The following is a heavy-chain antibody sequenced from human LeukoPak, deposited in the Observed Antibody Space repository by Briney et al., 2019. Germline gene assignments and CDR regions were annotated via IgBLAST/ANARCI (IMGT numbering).Heavy chain of an antibody. CDR1: GYTFTDYF. J-gene: IGHJ4*02. CDR3: ARDFERPDY. V-gene: IGHV1-2*06. CDR2: INPNSGGT. Sequence: ASVKVSCKASGYTFTDYFIHWVRQAPGQGLEWMGRINPNSGGTNYAQKFQGRVTMTRDTSISTAYMVLSRLRSDDTAVYYCARDFERPDYWGQGTLVTVSS.